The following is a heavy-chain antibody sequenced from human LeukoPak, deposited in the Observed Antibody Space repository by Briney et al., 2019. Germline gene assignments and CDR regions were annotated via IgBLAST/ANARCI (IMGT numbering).Heavy chain of an antibody. CDR3: TRDREQQPTYDY. D-gene: IGHD6-13*01. J-gene: IGHJ4*02. CDR2: INSDGSSI. CDR1: GFTFSSYW. Sequence: GGSLRLSCAAPGFTFSSYWMHWVRQAPGKGLVGVSRINSDGSSISYADSVKGRFTISRDNAKDTQYLQMNSLRAEDTAVYYCTRDREQQPTYDYWGKGTLVTVSS. V-gene: IGHV3-74*01.